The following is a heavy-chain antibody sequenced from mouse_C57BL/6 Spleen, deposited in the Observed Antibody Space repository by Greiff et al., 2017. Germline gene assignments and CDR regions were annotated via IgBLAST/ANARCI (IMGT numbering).Heavy chain of an antibody. Sequence: QVQLQQSGPELVKPGASVKISCKASGYAISSAWMNWVKQRPGKGLEWIGRIYPGDGDTNYNGKFKGKATLTADKSSSTAYMQLSSLTSEDSAVYFCARDNYGYFDYWGQGTTLTVSS. CDR1: GYAISSAW. CDR3: ARDNYGYFDY. J-gene: IGHJ2*01. D-gene: IGHD1-1*01. V-gene: IGHV1-82*01. CDR2: IYPGDGDT.